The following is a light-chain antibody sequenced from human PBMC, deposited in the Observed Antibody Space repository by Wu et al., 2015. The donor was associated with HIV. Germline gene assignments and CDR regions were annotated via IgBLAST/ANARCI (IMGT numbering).Light chain of an antibody. Sequence: EIVLTQSPGTLSLSPGERVILSCRASQTVDSSFLTWYQQKPGQAPRLLIYHASTRATGIPDRFSGSGSGTDFTLTINRLEPEDFALYYCQAYGTSPKHAFGGGTKVEI. V-gene: IGKV3-20*01. CDR3: QAYGTSPKHA. J-gene: IGKJ4*01. CDR2: HAS. CDR1: QTVDSSF.